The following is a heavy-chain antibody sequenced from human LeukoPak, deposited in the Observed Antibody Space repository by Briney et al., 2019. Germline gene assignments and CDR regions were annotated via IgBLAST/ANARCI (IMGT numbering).Heavy chain of an antibody. CDR3: ATYRRGPSYYFDY. CDR2: ISASGTDT. J-gene: IGHJ4*02. D-gene: IGHD3-16*02. Sequence: GGSLRLSCATSGFSFTTYAMSWVRQAPGKGLDWVSVISASGTDTYYSDSVKGRFAIFRDDSKNTLYLHIDSLRADDTAVYYCATYRRGPSYYFDYWGQGILVTVSS. V-gene: IGHV3-23*01. CDR1: GFSFTTYA.